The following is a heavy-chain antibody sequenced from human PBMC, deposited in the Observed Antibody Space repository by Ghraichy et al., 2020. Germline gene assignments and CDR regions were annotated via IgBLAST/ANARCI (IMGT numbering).Heavy chain of an antibody. J-gene: IGHJ3*02. D-gene: IGHD1-26*01. CDR1: GGSIRGYN. Sequence: LTCTVSGGSIRGYNWSWIRQSPGKALEWIAYIFYSGTTNFNPSLKSRVTILGDTSKNQLSLTVTSVTAADTAVYYCARMIVGALGDAFDIWGQGAMVTVSS. V-gene: IGHV4-59*01. CDR2: IFYSGTT. CDR3: ARMIVGALGDAFDI.